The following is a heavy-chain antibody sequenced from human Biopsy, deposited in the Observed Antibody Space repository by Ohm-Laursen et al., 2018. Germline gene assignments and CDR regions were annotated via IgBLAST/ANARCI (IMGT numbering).Heavy chain of an antibody. D-gene: IGHD5-18*01. V-gene: IGHV4-59*01. Sequence: TLSLTCTVSDGSINSYYWNWIRQPPGKRLEWIGNIYYSGSTNFNPSLKSRVTISVDTSKNRFSLKLSSVTAADTAVYFCARGSSYGYDFDYWGQGTLVAVSS. CDR3: ARGSSYGYDFDY. J-gene: IGHJ4*02. CDR1: DGSINSYY. CDR2: IYYSGST.